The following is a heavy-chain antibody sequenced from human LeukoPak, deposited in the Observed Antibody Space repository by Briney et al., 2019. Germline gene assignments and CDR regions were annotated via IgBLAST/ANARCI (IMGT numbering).Heavy chain of an antibody. CDR2: ISSSGSTI. V-gene: IGHV3-48*04. CDR1: GFSLSNTI. J-gene: IGHJ4*02. D-gene: IGHD6-19*01. Sequence: GGSLRLSCTVSGFSLSNTIMHWVRQAPGKGLEWVSYISSSGSTIYYADSVKGRFTISRDNAKNSLYLQMNSLRVEGTAEYYCARSPPSYNSGWYADYWGQGTLVTVSS. CDR3: ARSPPSYNSGWYADY.